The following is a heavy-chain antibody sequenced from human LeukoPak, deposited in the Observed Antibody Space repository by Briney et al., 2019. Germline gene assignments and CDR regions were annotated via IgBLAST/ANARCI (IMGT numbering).Heavy chain of an antibody. J-gene: IGHJ4*02. V-gene: IGHV1-58*02. CDR1: GFTFINSA. CDR3: AADDLSTGF. CDR2: IVVGSGNT. D-gene: IGHD5/OR15-5a*01. Sequence: ASVKVSCKTSGFTFINSAIQWVRQARGQRLEWIGWIVVGSGNTNYAQKFQGRVTFTRDMSTSTSYMELNSLRSEDTAVYYCAADDLSTGFWGQGTLVTVSS.